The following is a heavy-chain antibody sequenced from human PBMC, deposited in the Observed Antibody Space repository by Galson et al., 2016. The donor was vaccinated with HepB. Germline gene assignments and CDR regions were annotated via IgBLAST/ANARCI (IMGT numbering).Heavy chain of an antibody. CDR2: IKQDGTEK. CDR1: AFTFRSFW. J-gene: IGHJ4*02. CDR3: ARDRGYSGWSYFDY. V-gene: IGHV3-7*03. D-gene: IGHD6-19*01. Sequence: SLRLSCAASAFTFRSFWMSWVRQAPGKGLEWVANIKQDGTEKYYMDSVKGRFNISRDNAKNSLYLQMNSLRADDTAVYYCARDRGYSGWSYFDYWGQGTLVTVSS.